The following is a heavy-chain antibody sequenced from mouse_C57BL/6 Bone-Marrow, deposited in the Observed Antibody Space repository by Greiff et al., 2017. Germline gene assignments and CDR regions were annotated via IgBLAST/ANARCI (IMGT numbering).Heavy chain of an antibody. J-gene: IGHJ1*03. CDR2: IDPENGDT. CDR3: TTDGSSYGWYFDV. D-gene: IGHD1-1*01. V-gene: IGHV14-4*01. CDR1: GFNIKDDY. Sequence: EVQLMESGAELVRPGASVKLSCTASGFNIKDDYMHWVKQRPEQGLEWIGKIDPENGDTEYASKFKGKATVTADTSSNTAYLQLRSLTSEDPAVYYCTTDGSSYGWYFDVWGTGTTVTVSS.